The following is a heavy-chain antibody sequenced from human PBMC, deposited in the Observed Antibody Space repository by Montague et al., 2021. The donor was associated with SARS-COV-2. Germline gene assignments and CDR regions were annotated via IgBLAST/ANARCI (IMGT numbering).Heavy chain of an antibody. CDR2: IYYSGXS. CDR3: ARSPEPLIILIITSLNWYFDL. CDR1: GGSISSGGYY. D-gene: IGHD3-22*01. Sequence: TLSLTCAVSGGSISSGGYYWSCIRQHPGKGRDWVMYIYYSGXSXYXXXXKXPVTISVSTSKNQLSLKMSSVTAADTAVYYCARSPEPLIILIITSLNWYFDLWGRGTLVTVSS. J-gene: IGHJ2*01. V-gene: IGHV4-31*11.